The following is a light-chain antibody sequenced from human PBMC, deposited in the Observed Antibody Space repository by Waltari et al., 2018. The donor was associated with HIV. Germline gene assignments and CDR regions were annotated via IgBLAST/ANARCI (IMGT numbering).Light chain of an antibody. V-gene: IGLV1-40*01. CDR1: SSNIGAGYD. CDR3: QSYDSSLSGFVV. Sequence: QSVLTQPPSVSGAPGQRVTISCTGRSSNIGAGYDVHWYQQLPGTAPKVLIYGNTNRPSGVPDRFSGSKSGTSASLAITGLQAEDEADYYCQSYDSSLSGFVVFGGGTKVTVL. J-gene: IGLJ2*01. CDR2: GNT.